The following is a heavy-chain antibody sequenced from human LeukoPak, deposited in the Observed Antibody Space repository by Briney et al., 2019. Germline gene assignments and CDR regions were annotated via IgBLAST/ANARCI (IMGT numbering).Heavy chain of an antibody. CDR3: ARDGYCTNGVCYTLGYYYYYMDV. Sequence: GASVTVSCKASGYTFTSYYMHWVRQAPGQGLEWMGIINPSGGSTSYAQKFQGRVTMTRDMSTSTVYMELSSLRSEDTAVYYCARDGYCTNGVCYTLGYYYYYMDVWGKGTTVTVSS. CDR2: INPSGGST. J-gene: IGHJ6*03. CDR1: GYTFTSYY. D-gene: IGHD2-8*01. V-gene: IGHV1-46*01.